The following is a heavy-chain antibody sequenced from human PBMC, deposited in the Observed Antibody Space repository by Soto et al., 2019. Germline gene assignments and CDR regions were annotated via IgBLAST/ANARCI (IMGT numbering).Heavy chain of an antibody. V-gene: IGHV3-33*01. Sequence: GGSLRLSCAASGFTFSSYGMHWVRQARGKGLEWVAVIWYDGSNKYYADSVKGRFTISRDNSKNTLYLQMNSLRAEDTAVYYWARGEMATISPAAFDIWGQGTMVTVSS. CDR1: GFTFSSYG. J-gene: IGHJ3*02. CDR2: IWYDGSNK. CDR3: ARGEMATISPAAFDI. D-gene: IGHD5-12*01.